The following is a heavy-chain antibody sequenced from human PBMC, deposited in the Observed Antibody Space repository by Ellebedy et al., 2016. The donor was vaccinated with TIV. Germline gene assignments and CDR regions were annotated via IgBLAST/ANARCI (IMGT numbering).Heavy chain of an antibody. Sequence: GGSLRLXXAASGFTFDNYAMHWVRQAPGKGLEWVSLISWDGSTTYYADSVKGRFTISRDNSKNSLYLQMNSLRPEDTAFYDCAKDIREGFITMVRGAPPEVYYGVDVWGQGTTVTVSS. J-gene: IGHJ6*02. V-gene: IGHV3-43D*03. CDR1: GFTFDNYA. D-gene: IGHD3-10*01. CDR3: AKDIREGFITMVRGAPPEVYYGVDV. CDR2: ISWDGSTT.